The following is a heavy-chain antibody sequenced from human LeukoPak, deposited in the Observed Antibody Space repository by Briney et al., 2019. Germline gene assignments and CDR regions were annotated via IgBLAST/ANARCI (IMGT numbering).Heavy chain of an antibody. Sequence: PGGSLRLSCAASGFTFSSYGMHWVRQAPGKGLEWVAVIWYGGSNKYYADSVKGRFTISRDNSKNTLYLQMNGLRAEDTAVYYCARVGATPIRPRGSTSMDVWGQGTTVTVSS. CDR1: GFTFSSYG. CDR3: ARVGATPIRPRGSTSMDV. D-gene: IGHD2-15*01. V-gene: IGHV3-33*08. J-gene: IGHJ6*02. CDR2: IWYGGSNK.